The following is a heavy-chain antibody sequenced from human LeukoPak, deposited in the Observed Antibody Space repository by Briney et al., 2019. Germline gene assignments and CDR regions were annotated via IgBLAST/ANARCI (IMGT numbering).Heavy chain of an antibody. CDR3: ARGRITIFGGDY. CDR1: GYSFSSGYY. CDR2: IYHSGST. D-gene: IGHD3-3*01. V-gene: IGHV4-38-2*02. Sequence: SDTLSLICTVSGYSFSSGYYWGWIRQPPGKGLEWIGSIYHSGSTYYNPSLKSRVTISVDTSKNQFSLKLSSVTAADTAVYYCARGRITIFGGDYWGQGTLVTVSS. J-gene: IGHJ4*02.